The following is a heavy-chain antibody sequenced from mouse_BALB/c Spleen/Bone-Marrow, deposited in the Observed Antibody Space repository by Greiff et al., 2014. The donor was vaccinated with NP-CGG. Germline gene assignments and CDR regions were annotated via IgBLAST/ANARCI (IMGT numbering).Heavy chain of an antibody. CDR1: GFNIEDTY. V-gene: IGHV14-3*02. Sequence: EVQLVESGAELVKPGVSVKLSCTASGFNIEDTYVHWVKQRPEQGLEWIGRIDPANSNTKYDPKFQGKATVTSDTSSNTAYLHLNSLTSEDTAVYYCAEGYDSWFAYWGQGTLVTVSA. D-gene: IGHD2-2*01. J-gene: IGHJ3*01. CDR2: IDPANSNT. CDR3: AEGYDSWFAY.